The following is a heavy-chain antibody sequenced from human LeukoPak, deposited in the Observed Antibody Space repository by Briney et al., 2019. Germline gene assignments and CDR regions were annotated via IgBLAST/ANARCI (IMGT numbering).Heavy chain of an antibody. J-gene: IGHJ4*02. CDR3: ARRDISTGWSFDS. CDR1: GGSISNYQ. CDR2: IHSSGST. V-gene: IGHV4-4*07. Sequence: SETLSLTCTVSGGSISNYQWTWLRQPAGKGLEWIGQIHSSGSTNYNPPLKSRVTMSIDTPERQVSLTIRSVTAADTALYYCARRDISTGWSFDSWGQGTLVTVSS. D-gene: IGHD6-19*01.